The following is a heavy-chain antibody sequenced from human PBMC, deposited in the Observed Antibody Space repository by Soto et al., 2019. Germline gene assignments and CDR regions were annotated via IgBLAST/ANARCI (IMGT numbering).Heavy chain of an antibody. Sequence: PGGSLRLSCAASGLTFSNYGMHWVRQAPGKGLEWVAFISYDGSNKHFADSVRGRITISRDNSKNTVYLQMNSLRPGDTAVYYCAIFSNFDSWGQGTRVTVSS. V-gene: IGHV3-30*03. CDR3: AIFSNFDS. CDR2: ISYDGSNK. J-gene: IGHJ4*02. CDR1: GLTFSNYG.